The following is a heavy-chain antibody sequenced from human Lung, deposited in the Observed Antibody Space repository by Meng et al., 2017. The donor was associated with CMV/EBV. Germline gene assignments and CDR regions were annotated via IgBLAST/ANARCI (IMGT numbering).Heavy chain of an antibody. CDR1: GYTFNHHG. D-gene: IGHD3-16*01. J-gene: IGHJ5*01. CDR2: ISTYNGNT. Sequence: LVKVSCQASGYTFNHHGIAWVRQAPGQGLEWMGWISTYNGNTNFAQKFQGRVTMTTDTSTTTSYMELRSLRSDDTAVYYCARDAGFCQVWRSTPTGWFDPWGQRTLVTFSS. CDR3: ARDAGFCQVWRSTPTGWFDP. V-gene: IGHV1-18*01.